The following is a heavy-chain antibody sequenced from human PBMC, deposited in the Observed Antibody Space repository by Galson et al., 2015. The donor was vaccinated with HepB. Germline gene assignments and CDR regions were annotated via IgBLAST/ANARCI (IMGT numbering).Heavy chain of an antibody. D-gene: IGHD1-26*01. CDR3: ARAPIVGATGSPPRYFDY. J-gene: IGHJ4*02. CDR1: GFTFSSYE. Sequence: SLRLSCAASGFTFSSYEMNWVRQAPGKGLEWVSYISSSGSTIYYADSVKGRFTISRDNAKNSLYLQMNSLRAEDTAVYYCARAPIVGATGSPPRYFDYWGQGTLVTVSS. CDR2: ISSSGSTI. V-gene: IGHV3-48*03.